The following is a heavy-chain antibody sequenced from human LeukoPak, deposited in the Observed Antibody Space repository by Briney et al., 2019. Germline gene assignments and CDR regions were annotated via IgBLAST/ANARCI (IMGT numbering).Heavy chain of an antibody. V-gene: IGHV3-11*01. CDR1: GFTFSDYY. CDR3: AGSWTSLDAFDI. D-gene: IGHD3/OR15-3a*01. CDR2: ISGSGTTI. J-gene: IGHJ3*02. Sequence: PGGSLRLSCAASGFTFSDYYMSWIRQAPGKGLEWLSYISGSGTTIYYADSVKGQFTISRDNAKNSLYLQMTSLRADDTAMYYCAGSWTSLDAFDIWGQGTMVIVSS.